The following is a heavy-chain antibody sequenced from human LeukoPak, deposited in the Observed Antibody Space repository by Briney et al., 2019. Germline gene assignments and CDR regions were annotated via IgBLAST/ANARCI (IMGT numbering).Heavy chain of an antibody. V-gene: IGHV3-7*03. Sequence: GGSLRLSCAASGFTFSSYWMSWVCQAPGKGLEWVANIKQDGSEKYYVDSVKGRFTISRDNAKNSLYLQMNSLRAEDTAVYYCARDVWVDCSSTSCQMLQRWFDPWGQGTLVTVSS. D-gene: IGHD2-2*01. J-gene: IGHJ5*02. CDR2: IKQDGSEK. CDR3: ARDVWVDCSSTSCQMLQRWFDP. CDR1: GFTFSSYW.